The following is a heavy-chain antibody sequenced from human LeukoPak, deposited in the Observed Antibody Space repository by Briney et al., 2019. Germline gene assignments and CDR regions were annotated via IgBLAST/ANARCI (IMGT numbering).Heavy chain of an antibody. D-gene: IGHD3-9*01. Sequence: PSETLSLTCAVYGGSFSGYYWGWIRQPPGKGLEWIGSIYHSGSTYYNPSLKSRVTISVDTSKNQFSLKLSSVTAADTAVYYCARVFPRGYYDILTGYYTDYYFDYWGQGTLVTVSS. CDR2: IYHSGST. V-gene: IGHV4-38-2*01. CDR3: ARVFPRGYYDILTGYYTDYYFDY. CDR1: GGSFSGYY. J-gene: IGHJ4*02.